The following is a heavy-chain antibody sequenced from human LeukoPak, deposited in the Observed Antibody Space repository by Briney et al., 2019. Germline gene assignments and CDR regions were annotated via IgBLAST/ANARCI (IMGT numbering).Heavy chain of an antibody. D-gene: IGHD6-13*01. CDR1: GFTFSSYT. V-gene: IGHV3-48*01. CDR2: IRSSGTTI. Sequence: GGSLRLSCVASGFTFSSYTINWVRQAPGKGLEWVSHIRSSGTTIYYSDSVKGRFTISRDNAKNSLYLQMNSLRAEDTAVYYCARGLSSSWYGTSYDYWGQGTLVTVSS. J-gene: IGHJ4*02. CDR3: ARGLSSSWYGTSYDY.